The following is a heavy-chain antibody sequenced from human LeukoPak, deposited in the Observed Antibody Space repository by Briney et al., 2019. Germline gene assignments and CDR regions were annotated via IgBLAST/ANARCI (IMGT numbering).Heavy chain of an antibody. CDR1: GASFSGYY. J-gene: IGHJ4*02. CDR2: IYYSGST. CDR3: ARAQAAAVDY. Sequence: SETLSLTCAVYGASFSGYYWSWIRQPPGKGLEWIGYIYYSGSTYYNPSLKSRVTISVDTPKNQFSLKLSSVTAADTAVYYCARAQAAAVDYWGQGTLVTVSS. V-gene: IGHV4-30-4*01. D-gene: IGHD6-13*01.